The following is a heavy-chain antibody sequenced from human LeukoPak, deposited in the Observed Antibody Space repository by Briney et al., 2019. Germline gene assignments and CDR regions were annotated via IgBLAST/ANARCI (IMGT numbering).Heavy chain of an antibody. D-gene: IGHD2-2*01. V-gene: IGHV4-31*03. J-gene: IGHJ6*04. Sequence: SETLSLTCTVSGGSISSGGYYWSWIRQHPGKGLEWIGYIYYSGSTYYNPSLKNRVTISVDTSKNQFSLKLSSVTAADTAVYYCARGQADIVVVPAALGVWGKGTTVTVSS. CDR1: GGSISSGGYY. CDR2: IYYSGST. CDR3: ARGQADIVVVPAALGV.